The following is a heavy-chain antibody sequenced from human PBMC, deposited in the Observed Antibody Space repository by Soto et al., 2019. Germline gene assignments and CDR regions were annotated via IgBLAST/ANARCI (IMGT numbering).Heavy chain of an antibody. Sequence: GSLRLSCAASGFTFSSYGMHWVRQAPGKGPEWVAVIWYDGSNKYYADSVKGRFTISRDNSKNTLYLQMNSLRAEDTAEYYCAREKPTYYDILTGYYNVNGGFGMDVWGQGTTVTVSS. D-gene: IGHD3-9*01. CDR3: AREKPTYYDILTGYYNVNGGFGMDV. J-gene: IGHJ6*02. V-gene: IGHV3-33*01. CDR2: IWYDGSNK. CDR1: GFTFSSYG.